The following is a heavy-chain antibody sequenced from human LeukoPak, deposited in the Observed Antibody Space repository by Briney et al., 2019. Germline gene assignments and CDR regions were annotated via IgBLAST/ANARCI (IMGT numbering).Heavy chain of an antibody. CDR3: ASGALLSRYLEY. D-gene: IGHD3-3*01. Sequence: SETLSLTRAVSGGSISSSTWWTWVRQPPGKGLEWIGEIFHSGSTNSNPSLKSRLTMSVDESKHEFSLKLTSVTAADTAVYYCASGALLSRYLEYWGQGTLVTVSS. CDR1: GGSISSSTW. J-gene: IGHJ4*02. V-gene: IGHV4-4*02. CDR2: IFHSGST.